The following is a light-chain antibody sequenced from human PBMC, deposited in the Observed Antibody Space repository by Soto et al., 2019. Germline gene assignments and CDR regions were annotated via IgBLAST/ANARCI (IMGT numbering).Light chain of an antibody. V-gene: IGKV1-12*01. CDR1: QDIKKW. Sequence: DILVTQSPSSVSASVGDRVTITCRASQDIKKWLVWYQQKPGKAPNLLIHTASILQSGVPSRFSGSGSGTDFTLTISSLQPEDFGTYYCQQANSLPITFGHGTRLEIK. CDR2: TAS. CDR3: QQANSLPIT. J-gene: IGKJ5*01.